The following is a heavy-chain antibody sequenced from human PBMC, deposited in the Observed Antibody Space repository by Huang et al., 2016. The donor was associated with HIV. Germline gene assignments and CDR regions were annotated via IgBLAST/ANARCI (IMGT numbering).Heavy chain of an antibody. CDR2: TSPGDSDT. V-gene: IGHV5-51*01. J-gene: IGHJ4*02. D-gene: IGHD3-10*01. CDR1: GYKFDSYW. Sequence: EVHLVQSGAEVKEPGESLKISCQASGYKFDSYWIGWVRQMPGKGLEWMGVTSPGDSDTGYDPSFQGQVTISADQSINTAYLQWSSLKASDTAIYFCARQGLWLPPTDPFDYWGQGTPVTVSA. CDR3: ARQGLWLPPTDPFDY.